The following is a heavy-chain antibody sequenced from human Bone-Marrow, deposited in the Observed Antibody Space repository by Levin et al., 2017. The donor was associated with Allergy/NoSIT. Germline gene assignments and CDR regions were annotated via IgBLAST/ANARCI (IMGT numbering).Heavy chain of an antibody. J-gene: IGHJ4*02. CDR2: LSSDGSRK. CDR3: ARDSSPHAPGYYFDF. D-gene: IGHD2-2*01. V-gene: IGHV3-30-3*01. CDR1: GLRFTEFS. Sequence: GGSLRLSCAASGLRFTEFSMNWVRQAPGKGLEWVAILSSDGSRKYYADSVKGRFTVSRDNSNNTLFLLMNSLRVDDTAVYYCARDSSPHAPGYYFDFWGRGTLVTVSA.